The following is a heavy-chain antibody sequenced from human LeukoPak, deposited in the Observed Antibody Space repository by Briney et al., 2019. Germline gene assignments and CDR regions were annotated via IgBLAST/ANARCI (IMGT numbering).Heavy chain of an antibody. CDR3: AKDRYYGSGSYSYGMDV. V-gene: IGHV3-30*18. CDR1: GFTFSSYG. CDR2: ISYDGSNK. J-gene: IGHJ6*04. Sequence: GGSLRLSCAASGFTFSSYGMQWLRQAPGKGLEWVAVISYDGSNKYYADSVKGRFTISRDNSKNTLYLQMNSLRAEDTAVYYCAKDRYYGSGSYSYGMDVWGKGTTVTVSS. D-gene: IGHD3-10*01.